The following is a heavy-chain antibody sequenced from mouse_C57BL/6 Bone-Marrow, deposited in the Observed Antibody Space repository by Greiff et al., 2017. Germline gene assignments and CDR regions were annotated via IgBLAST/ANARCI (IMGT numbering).Heavy chain of an antibody. CDR3: ARDEDYGNYAWFAY. CDR2: ISYDGSN. V-gene: IGHV3-6*01. J-gene: IGHJ3*01. Sequence: VQLKESGPGLVKPSQSLSLTCSVTGYSITSGYYWNWIRQFPGNKLEWMGYISYDGSNNYNPSLKNRISITRDTSKNQFFLKLNSVTTEDTATYYCARDEDYGNYAWFAYWGQGTLVTVSA. CDR1: GYSITSGYY. D-gene: IGHD2-1*01.